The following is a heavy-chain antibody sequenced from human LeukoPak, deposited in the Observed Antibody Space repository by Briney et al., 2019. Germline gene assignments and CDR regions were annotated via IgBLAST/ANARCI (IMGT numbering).Heavy chain of an antibody. CDR2: ISGSGGST. CDR1: GFTFSSYA. Sequence: PGGSLRLSCAASGFTFSSYAMSWVRQAPGKGLEWVSTISGSGGSTYYADSVKGRFTISRDNSKNTLYVQMNSLRAEDTAVYYCAKDRYYYDSSGYSPFDYWGQGTLVTVSS. V-gene: IGHV3-23*01. J-gene: IGHJ4*02. D-gene: IGHD3-22*01. CDR3: AKDRYYYDSSGYSPFDY.